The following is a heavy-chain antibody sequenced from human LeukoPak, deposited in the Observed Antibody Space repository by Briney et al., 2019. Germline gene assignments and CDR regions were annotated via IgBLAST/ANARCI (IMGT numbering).Heavy chain of an antibody. CDR3: TRMTTGHDY. D-gene: IGHD4-17*01. Sequence: PSETLSLTCAVSGVSFDDYYWAWVRQTPGKGLEWIVEINHSGYTNDNPSLKSRVTLSIDTSRKQFSLNMRSVTVADAGIYFCTRMTTGHDYWGQGTLVTVSS. V-gene: IGHV4-34*01. CDR1: GVSFDDYY. CDR2: INHSGYT. J-gene: IGHJ4*02.